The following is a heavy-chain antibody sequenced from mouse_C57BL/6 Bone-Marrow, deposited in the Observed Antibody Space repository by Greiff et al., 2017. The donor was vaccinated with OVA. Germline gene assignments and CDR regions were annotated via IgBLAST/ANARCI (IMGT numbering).Heavy chain of an antibody. Sequence: EVQGVESGGGLVKPGGSLKLSCAASGFTFSSYAMSWVRQTPEKRLEWVATISDGGSYTYYPDNVKGRFTISRDNAKNNLYLQMSHLKSEDTAMYYCAREMGYMAWFAYWGQGTLVTVSA. V-gene: IGHV5-4*01. CDR2: ISDGGSYT. CDR1: GFTFSSYA. CDR3: AREMGYMAWFAY. D-gene: IGHD2-2*01. J-gene: IGHJ3*01.